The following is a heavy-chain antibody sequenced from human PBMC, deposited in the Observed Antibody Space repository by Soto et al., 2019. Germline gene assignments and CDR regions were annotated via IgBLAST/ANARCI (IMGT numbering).Heavy chain of an antibody. Sequence: QVQLVQSGAEVKKPGASVKVSCKASGYTFTSYDINWVRQATGQGLEWMGWMNPNSGNTGYAQKFQCRVTMPRNTSISTGYMELSSLRSEDTAVYYCARRRKRRDTMVQGETTLYKSFAPWGQGNLVTVSS. J-gene: IGHJ5*02. D-gene: IGHD3-10*01. CDR2: MNPNSGNT. V-gene: IGHV1-8*01. CDR3: ARRRKRRDTMVQGETTLYKSFAP. CDR1: GYTFTSYD.